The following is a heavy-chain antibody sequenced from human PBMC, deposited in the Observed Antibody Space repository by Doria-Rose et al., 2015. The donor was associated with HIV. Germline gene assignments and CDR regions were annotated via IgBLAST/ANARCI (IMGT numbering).Heavy chain of an antibody. CDR3: ARIKSSRWYHKYYFDF. CDR1: GVSLSSPGMG. V-gene: IGHV2-26*01. J-gene: IGHJ4*02. CDR2: IFSDDDR. Sequence: QVTLKESGPVLVKPTETLTLTCTVSGVSLSSPGMGVSWIRQHPGKALEWLGNIFSDDDRSYNTSLQSRLTISRGTSKSQVVLTMTDMDPGDTATYYCARIKSSRWYHKYYFDFWGQGTLVIVSA. D-gene: IGHD6-13*01.